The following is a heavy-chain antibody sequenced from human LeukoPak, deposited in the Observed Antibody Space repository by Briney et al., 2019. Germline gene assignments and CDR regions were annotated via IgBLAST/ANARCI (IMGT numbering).Heavy chain of an antibody. D-gene: IGHD4-17*01. J-gene: IGHJ4*02. CDR2: IRTDGDT. CDR3: ARDARVGDPFDY. Sequence: GGSLRLSCTASGFTFSNYWMHWVRQAPGEGLVWVSRIRTDGDTSYADSVRGQFTISRDNSKNTLYLQMNSLRAEDTAVYYCARDARVGDPFDYWGQGTLVTVSS. CDR1: GFTFSNYW. V-gene: IGHV3-74*01.